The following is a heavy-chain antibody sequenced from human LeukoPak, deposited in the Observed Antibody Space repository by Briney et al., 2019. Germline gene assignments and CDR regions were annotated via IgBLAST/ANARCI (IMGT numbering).Heavy chain of an antibody. Sequence: GGSLRLSCAACGFIFSSYAMSWVRQAPGKGLEWVSAISGSGGSTYYADSVQGRFTISRDNSKNTLYLQMNSLRAEDTAVYYRAKGPSTAMVFYWFDPWGQGTLVTVSS. V-gene: IGHV3-23*01. CDR1: GFIFSSYA. J-gene: IGHJ5*02. CDR3: AKGPSTAMVFYWFDP. CDR2: ISGSGGST. D-gene: IGHD5-18*01.